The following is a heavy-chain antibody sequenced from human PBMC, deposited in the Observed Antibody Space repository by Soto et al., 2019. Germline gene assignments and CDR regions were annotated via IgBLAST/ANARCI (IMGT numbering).Heavy chain of an antibody. Sequence: SETLSLTCTVSGGSISSYYWSWIRQPPGKGLEWIGYIYYSGSTNYNPSLKSRVTISVDTSKNQFSLKLNSVTAADTAVYYCAREGYYGGNLNFDYWGQGTLATVSS. V-gene: IGHV4-59*01. CDR1: GGSISSYY. CDR3: AREGYYGGNLNFDY. D-gene: IGHD3-22*01. J-gene: IGHJ4*02. CDR2: IYYSGST.